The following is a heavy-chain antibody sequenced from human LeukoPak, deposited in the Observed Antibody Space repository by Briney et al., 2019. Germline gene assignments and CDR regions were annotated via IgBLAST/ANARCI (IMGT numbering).Heavy chain of an antibody. CDR1: GFTFTHFG. V-gene: IGHV3-23*01. CDR3: AKGTRVGVTTPFDS. J-gene: IGHJ4*02. Sequence: GGSLGLSCAGSGFTFTHFGLHWVRQAPGKGLEWVSSITGNSGRTYYIDSVRGRFTISRDTSNNTLYLQMNSLGDEDTAVYYCAKGTRVGVTTPFDSWGQGTLVTVSS. CDR2: ITGNSGRT. D-gene: IGHD1-26*01.